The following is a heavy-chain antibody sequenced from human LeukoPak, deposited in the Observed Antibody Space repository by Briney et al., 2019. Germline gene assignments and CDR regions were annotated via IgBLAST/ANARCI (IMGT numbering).Heavy chain of an antibody. D-gene: IGHD6-19*01. J-gene: IGHJ3*02. CDR3: AGLIAVAGQDAFDI. CDR2: ISSSSSYI. V-gene: IGHV3-21*01. Sequence: GGSLRLSCAASGFTFSSYSMNWVRQAPGKGLEWVSSISSSSSYIYYADSVKGRFTISRDNAKNSLYLQMNSLRAEDTAVYYCAGLIAVAGQDAFDIWGQGTMVTVSS. CDR1: GFTFSSYS.